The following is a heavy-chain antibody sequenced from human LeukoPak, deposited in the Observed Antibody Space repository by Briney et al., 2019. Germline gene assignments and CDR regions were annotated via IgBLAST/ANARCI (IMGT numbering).Heavy chain of an antibody. J-gene: IGHJ4*02. CDR3: ARLTMVRGVISPADY. D-gene: IGHD3-10*01. CDR1: GYSFTSYW. V-gene: IGHV5-51*01. Sequence: GESLKISCKGSGYSFTSYWIGWVRQMPEKGLEWMGIIYPGDSDTRYSPSFQGQVTISADKSISTAYQQWSSLKASDTAMYYCARLTMVRGVISPADYWGQGTLVTVSS. CDR2: IYPGDSDT.